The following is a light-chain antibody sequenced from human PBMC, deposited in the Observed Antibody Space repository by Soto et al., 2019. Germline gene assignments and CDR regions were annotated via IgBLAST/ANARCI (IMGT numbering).Light chain of an antibody. CDR3: QQSYSTPLT. J-gene: IGKJ4*02. V-gene: IGKV1-39*01. Sequence: DIQMTQSPSSLSASVGDRVTITCRASQSISSYLNRNQPKPGKAPKLLIYAASTLQSGVPSRFSGSGSGTDFTLPISSLQPEDFATYHCQQSYSTPLTFGGGTNVEIK. CDR2: AAS. CDR1: QSISSY.